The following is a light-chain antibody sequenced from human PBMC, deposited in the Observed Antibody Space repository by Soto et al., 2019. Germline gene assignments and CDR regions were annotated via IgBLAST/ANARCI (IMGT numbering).Light chain of an antibody. CDR3: QQLKSFPFT. Sequence: DIQLTQSPSFLSASVGDRVTITCRASQGISTYLAWYQQKPGKVPNLLIYAASTLQSGVPSRFSGSGSGTEFTLTVSSLQPEDFASYCCQQLKSFPFTFGGGTKVEI. CDR2: AAS. J-gene: IGKJ4*01. CDR1: QGISTY. V-gene: IGKV1-9*01.